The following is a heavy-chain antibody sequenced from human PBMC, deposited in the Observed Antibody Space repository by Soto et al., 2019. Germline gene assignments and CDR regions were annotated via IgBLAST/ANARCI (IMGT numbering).Heavy chain of an antibody. CDR3: ARDRVGGYEGLVAFDI. V-gene: IGHV3-33*01. CDR1: GFTFSSYG. CDR2: IWYDGSNK. Sequence: SGFTFSSYGMHWVRQAPGKGLEWVAVIWYDGSNKYYADSVKGRFTISRDNSKNTLYLQMNSLRAEDTAVYYCARDRVGGYEGLVAFDIWGQGTMVTVSS. D-gene: IGHD5-12*01. J-gene: IGHJ3*02.